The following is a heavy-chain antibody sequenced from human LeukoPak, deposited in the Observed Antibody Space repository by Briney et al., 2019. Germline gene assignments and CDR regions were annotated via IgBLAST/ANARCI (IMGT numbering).Heavy chain of an antibody. CDR1: GGSISSYY. J-gene: IGHJ4*02. CDR2: IYYSGST. V-gene: IGHV4-59*08. D-gene: IGHD6-19*01. CDR3: ARHSAVAGTDY. Sequence: SETLFLTCTVSGGSISSYYWSWIRQPPGKGLEWIGYIYYSGSTNYNPSLKSRVTISVDTSKNQFSLKLSSVTAADTAVYYCARHSAVAGTDYWGQGTLVTVSS.